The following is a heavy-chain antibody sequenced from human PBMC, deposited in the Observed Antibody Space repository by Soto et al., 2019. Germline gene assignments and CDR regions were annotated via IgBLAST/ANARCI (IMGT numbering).Heavy chain of an antibody. CDR1: GVSISNTSYY. J-gene: IGHJ4*02. V-gene: IGHV4-39*01. CDR2: IYFSGST. CDR3: ARHGSY. Sequence: SETLSLTCTVSGVSISNTSYYWGWIRQPPGKGLEWIGTIYFSGSTFYNPSLKSRLTISVDTSKNQFSLRLSSETAADTAVYYCARHGSYWGQGTLVTVSS.